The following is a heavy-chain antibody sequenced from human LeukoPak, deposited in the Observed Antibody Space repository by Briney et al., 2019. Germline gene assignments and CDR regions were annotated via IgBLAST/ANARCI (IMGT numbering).Heavy chain of an antibody. V-gene: IGHV3-23*01. CDR1: GFGFKDAA. CDR3: VKDIQLSY. CDR2: ISFSGANT. Sequence: AGGSLRLPCAASGFGFKDAAMTWVRQAPGKALEWVSLISFSGANTYYADSVKGRFTISRDNSKSTVSLQMNSLRAEDTAMYYCVKDIQLSYWGQGTLVTVSS. J-gene: IGHJ4*02. D-gene: IGHD3-16*02.